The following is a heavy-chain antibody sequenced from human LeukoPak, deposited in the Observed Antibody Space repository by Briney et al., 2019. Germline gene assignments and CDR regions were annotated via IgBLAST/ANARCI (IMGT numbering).Heavy chain of an antibody. Sequence: GGSLRLSCAASGFTFSSYGMHWVRQAPGKGLEWVAGISYDGSNKYYVDSVKGRFTISRDNSKNTLYLEMISLRIEDTAVYYCAKGPVSGSRSPLDYWGQGTLVTVSS. CDR2: ISYDGSNK. J-gene: IGHJ4*02. V-gene: IGHV3-30*18. CDR1: GFTFSSYG. D-gene: IGHD1-26*01. CDR3: AKGPVSGSRSPLDY.